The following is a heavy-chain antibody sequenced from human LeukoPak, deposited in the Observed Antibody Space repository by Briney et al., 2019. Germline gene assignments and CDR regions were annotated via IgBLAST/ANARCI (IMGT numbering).Heavy chain of an antibody. V-gene: IGHV3-23*01. J-gene: IGHJ3*01. CDR3: AKRGGYCTRTNCYRVAFDF. D-gene: IGHD2-2*01. Sequence: PGGSLRLSCAASGFTFSSYAMSWVRQAPGKGLEWVSAISGSGGSTYYADSVKGRFTFSRDNSKNTLFLQMNSLRAEDTAVYYCAKRGGYCTRTNCYRVAFDFWGQGTMVTVSS. CDR1: GFTFSSYA. CDR2: ISGSGGST.